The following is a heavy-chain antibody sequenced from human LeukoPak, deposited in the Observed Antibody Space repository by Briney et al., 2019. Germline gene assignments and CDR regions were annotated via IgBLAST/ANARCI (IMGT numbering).Heavy chain of an antibody. CDR1: RFTFSAYW. J-gene: IGHJ4*02. V-gene: IGHV3-74*01. D-gene: IGHD1-1*01. Sequence: QPGGSLRFSCAASRFTFSAYWMHWVRQVPRRGLVWVSRINNDGTATFFADSVKGRFTISRDNAKNTLYLQMDSLRAEDTAMYYCAREILEPGKTHEYWGQGTLVTVSS. CDR2: INNDGTAT. CDR3: AREILEPGKTHEY.